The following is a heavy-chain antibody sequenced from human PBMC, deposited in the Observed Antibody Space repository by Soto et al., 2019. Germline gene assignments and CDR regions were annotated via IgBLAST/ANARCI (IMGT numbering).Heavy chain of an antibody. D-gene: IGHD2-15*01. J-gene: IGHJ4*02. CDR2: IYYSGST. CDR1: GGSISSYY. V-gene: IGHV4-59*01. Sequence: SETLSLTCTVSGGSISSYYWSWIRQPPGKGLEWIGCIYYSGSTYYNPSLKSRVTISVDTSKNQFSLKLSSVTAADTAVYYCAKATRYCSGSWCSTYDFWGQGTLVTVSS. CDR3: AKATRYCSGSWCSTYDF.